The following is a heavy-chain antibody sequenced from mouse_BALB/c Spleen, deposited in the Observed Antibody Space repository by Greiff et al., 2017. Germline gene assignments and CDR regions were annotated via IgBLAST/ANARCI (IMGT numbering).Heavy chain of an antibody. J-gene: IGHJ2*01. CDR2: ISSGGST. V-gene: IGHV5-6-5*01. D-gene: IGHD1-1*01. CDR1: GFTFSSYT. CDR3: AKEDYYGSTFYFDY. Sequence: EVKVEESGGGLVQPGGSLKLSCAASGFTFSSYTMSWVRQTPEKRLEWVASISSGGSTYYPDSVKGRFTISRDNARNILYLQMSSLRSEDTAMYYCAKEDYYGSTFYFDYWGQGTTLTVSS.